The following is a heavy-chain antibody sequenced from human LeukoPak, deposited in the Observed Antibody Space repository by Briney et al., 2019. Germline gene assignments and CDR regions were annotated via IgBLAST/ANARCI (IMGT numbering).Heavy chain of an antibody. V-gene: IGHV3-21*04. CDR2: ISSSSSYI. Sequence: GGSLRLSCTASGFTFSTYGMHWVRQAPGKGLEWVSSISSSSSYIYYADSVKGRFTISRDNAKNSLYLQMNSLRAEDTALYYCARERGSYYSDYFDYWGQGTLVTVSS. CDR1: GFTFSTYG. CDR3: ARERGSYYSDYFDY. D-gene: IGHD1-26*01. J-gene: IGHJ4*02.